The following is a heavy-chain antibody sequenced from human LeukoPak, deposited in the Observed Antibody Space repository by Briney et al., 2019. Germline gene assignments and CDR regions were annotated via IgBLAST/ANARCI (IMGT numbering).Heavy chain of an antibody. V-gene: IGHV4-31*03. CDR1: GGSISSGGYY. D-gene: IGHD4-23*01. CDR3: ARDFNYGGTFDY. CDR2: IYYSGST. Sequence: SQTLSLACTVSGGSISSGGYYWRWIRQHPGKGLEWIGYIYYSGSTYYNPSLKSRVTISVDTSKNQFSLKLSSVTAADTAVYYCARDFNYGGTFDYWGQGTLVTVSS. J-gene: IGHJ4*02.